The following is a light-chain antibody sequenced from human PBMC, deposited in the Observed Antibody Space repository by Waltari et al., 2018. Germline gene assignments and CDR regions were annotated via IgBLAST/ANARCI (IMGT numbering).Light chain of an antibody. CDR2: ENN. CDR3: ATWDSSLSAGV. Sequence: QSVLAQPPSVSAAPGQRVTISCSGSSSNIGSDYVSWYQQFPGTAPKLLIQENNDRPSGIPDLFSGSKSGTSATLDITGLQTGDEAVYYCATWDSSLSAGVFGGGTKLTVL. V-gene: IGLV1-51*02. CDR1: SSNIGSDY. J-gene: IGLJ2*01.